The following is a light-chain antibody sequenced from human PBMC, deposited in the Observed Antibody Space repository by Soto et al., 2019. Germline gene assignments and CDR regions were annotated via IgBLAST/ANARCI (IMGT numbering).Light chain of an antibody. CDR3: QSYDSGLSGYV. V-gene: IGLV1-47*02. Sequence: QSVLTQPPSASGTPGQRVTISCSGSSSNIGSNYVYWYQQLPGTAPKLLIYGNNKRPSGVPDRFSGSKSGTSASLAITGLQAEDEADYYCQSYDSGLSGYVFGTGTKVTVL. CDR1: SSNIGSNY. CDR2: GNN. J-gene: IGLJ1*01.